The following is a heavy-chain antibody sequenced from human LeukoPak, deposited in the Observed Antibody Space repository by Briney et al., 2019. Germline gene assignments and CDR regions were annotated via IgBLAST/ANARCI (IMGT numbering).Heavy chain of an antibody. CDR2: INTDGSNR. D-gene: IGHD2-21*02. CDR3: ADFDRS. V-gene: IGHV3-7*01. J-gene: IGHJ4*02. CDR1: GLTFSAAW. Sequence: GGSLRLSCAASGLTFSAAWMSWVRQAPGKRLEWVATINTDGSNRYYVDSVKGRFTISRDNAKNSLYLQMDSLRADDTALYYCADFDRSWGQGTLVTVSS.